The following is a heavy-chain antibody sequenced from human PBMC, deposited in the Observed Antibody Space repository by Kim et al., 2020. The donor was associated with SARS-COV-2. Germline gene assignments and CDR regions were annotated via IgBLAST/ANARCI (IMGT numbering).Heavy chain of an antibody. CDR3: ARVGSYLDWYFDL. D-gene: IGHD1-26*01. Sequence: SETLSLTCTVSGGSISSYYWSWIRQPPGKGLEWIGYIYYSGSTNYNPSLKSRGTISVATSRNQFSLTLSSVTAADTAVYYCARVGSYLDWYFDLWGRGTLVTVSS. J-gene: IGHJ2*01. V-gene: IGHV4-59*13. CDR2: IYYSGST. CDR1: GGSISSYY.